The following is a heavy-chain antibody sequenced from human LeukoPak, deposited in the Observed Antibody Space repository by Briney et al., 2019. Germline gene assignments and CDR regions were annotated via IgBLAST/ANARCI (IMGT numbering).Heavy chain of an antibody. CDR1: GGSFSGYY. V-gene: IGHV4-34*01. J-gene: IGHJ3*02. D-gene: IGHD3-10*01. Sequence: SETLSLTCAVYGGSFSGYYWSWIRQPPGKGLEWIGEINHSGSTNYNPSLKSRVTISVDTSKNQFSLKLSSVTAADAAVYYCARLSSGSFDIWGQGTIVTVSS. CDR3: ARLSSGSFDI. CDR2: INHSGST.